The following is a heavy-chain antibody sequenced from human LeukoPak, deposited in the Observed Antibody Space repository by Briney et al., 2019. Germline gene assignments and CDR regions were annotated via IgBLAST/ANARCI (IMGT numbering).Heavy chain of an antibody. CDR2: ISGSGGST. CDR1: GFTFSSYA. Sequence: GGSLRLSCAASGFTFSSYAMSWVRQAPGKGLEWVSAISGSGGSTYYADSVKGRFTISRDNSKNTLYLQMNSLRAEDTAAYYCAKGGYGDYTIDYWGQGTLVTVSS. D-gene: IGHD4-17*01. V-gene: IGHV3-23*01. CDR3: AKGGYGDYTIDY. J-gene: IGHJ4*02.